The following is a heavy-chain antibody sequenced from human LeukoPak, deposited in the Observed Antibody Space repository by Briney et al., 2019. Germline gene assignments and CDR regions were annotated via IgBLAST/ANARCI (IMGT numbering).Heavy chain of an antibody. Sequence: GSLRLSCEASGFSFSDAWMSWVRQAPGKGPEWVGRLKSKNDGEITDYAAAVKGRFTISRDDSKNTLYLHLSGLKTEDTAVYYCTTNPYDRSGYHIWGQGTMVTVSS. CDR3: TTNPYDRSGYHI. CDR2: LKSKNDGEIT. CDR1: GFSFSDAW. V-gene: IGHV3-15*01. J-gene: IGHJ3*02. D-gene: IGHD3-22*01.